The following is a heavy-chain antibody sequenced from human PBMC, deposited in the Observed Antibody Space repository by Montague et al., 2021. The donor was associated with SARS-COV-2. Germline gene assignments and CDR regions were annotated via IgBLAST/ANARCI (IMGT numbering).Heavy chain of an antibody. CDR1: GDPISGFF. V-gene: IGHV4-4*07. J-gene: IGHJ4*02. CDR3: ARGVVAASQEVDY. D-gene: IGHD2-15*01. Sequence: SETLSLTCSVSGDPISGFFWSWIRQPAGKGLEWIGRIYASGGTNYNPSLKSRVTMSVDTSKNQFSLKVNSVTAADTALYYCARGVVAASQEVDYWSRGTLVTVSS. CDR2: IYASGGT.